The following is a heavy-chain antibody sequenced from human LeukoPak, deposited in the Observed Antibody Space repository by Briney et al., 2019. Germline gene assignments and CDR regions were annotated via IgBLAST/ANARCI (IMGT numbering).Heavy chain of an antibody. D-gene: IGHD2-15*01. CDR2: IYHSGST. CDR3: ARAHCSGGSCYGWRYFDL. V-gene: IGHV4-4*02. J-gene: IGHJ2*01. CDR1: GGSISSSNW. Sequence: PSGTLSLTCAVSGGSISSSNWWSWVRQPPGKGLEWIGEIYHSGSTNYNPSLKSRVTISVDRSKNQFSLKLSSVTAADTAVYYCARAHCSGGSCYGWRYFDLWGRGTLVTVSS.